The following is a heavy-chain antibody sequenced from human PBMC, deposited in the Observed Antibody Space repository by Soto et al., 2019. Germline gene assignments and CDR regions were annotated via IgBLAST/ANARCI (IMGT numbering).Heavy chain of an antibody. Sequence: QVQLVQSGAEVKKPGASVKVSCKASGYTFTSYGISWVRQAPGQGLEWMGLISAYNGNTNYAQKIQGRVTMTTDTSTSTAYMELRSLRSDDTAVYYCARIVSGSYKAPPTRDLWGRGTLVTVSS. V-gene: IGHV1-18*01. CDR2: ISAYNGNT. D-gene: IGHD1-26*01. CDR1: GYTFTSYG. J-gene: IGHJ2*01. CDR3: ARIVSGSYKAPPTRDL.